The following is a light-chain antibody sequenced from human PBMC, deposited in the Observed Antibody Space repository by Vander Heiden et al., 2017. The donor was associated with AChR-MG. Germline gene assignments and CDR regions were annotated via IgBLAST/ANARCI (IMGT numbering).Light chain of an antibody. J-gene: IGKJ1*01. CDR1: QSVSNN. V-gene: IGKV3-15*01. CDR3: QQYDDWPLT. CDR2: GPS. Sequence: EIVMTQSPATLSVSPGERATLSCRASQSVSNNLAWFQVRPGQATRLLIYGPSTRASGIPARFSGSGSGTEFTLTISSLQSEDFAVYYCQQYDDWPLTFGQGTKVEFK.